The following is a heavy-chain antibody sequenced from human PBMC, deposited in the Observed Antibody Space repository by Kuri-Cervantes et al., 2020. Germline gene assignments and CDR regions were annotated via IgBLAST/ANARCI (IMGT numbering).Heavy chain of an antibody. CDR1: GGTFSSYA. CDR2: IIPIFGTA. D-gene: IGHD6-6*01. Sequence: SVKVSCKASGGTFSSYAISWVRQAPGQGLEWMGGIIPIFGTANYAQKFQGRVTMTRDTSISTAYMELSRLRSDDTAVYYCARGVYSSSSGYYYYYYMDVWGKGTTVTVSS. J-gene: IGHJ6*03. CDR3: ARGVYSSSSGYYYYYYMDV. V-gene: IGHV1-69*05.